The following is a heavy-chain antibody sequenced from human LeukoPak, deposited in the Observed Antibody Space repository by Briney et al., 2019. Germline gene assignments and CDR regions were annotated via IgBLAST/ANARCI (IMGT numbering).Heavy chain of an antibody. V-gene: IGHV4-59*08. CDR2: VYYSGDT. J-gene: IGHJ4*02. D-gene: IGHD6-6*01. CDR1: GGSISGPY. CDR3: ARHTYARPFDF. Sequence: SETLSLTCTVSGGSISGPYWSWIRQPPGKGPEWIAYVYYSGDTNYNPSLKSRAAISLDTSKNQFSLTVTSVTAADTAIYYCARHTYARPFDFWGQGTLVTVSS.